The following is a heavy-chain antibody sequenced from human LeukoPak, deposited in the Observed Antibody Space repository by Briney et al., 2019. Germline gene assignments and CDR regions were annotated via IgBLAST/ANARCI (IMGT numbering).Heavy chain of an antibody. D-gene: IGHD2-15*01. CDR2: ISSSSSYI. Sequence: GGSLRLSCAASGFTFSSYSMNWVRQAPGKGLEWVSSISSSSSYIYYADSVKGRFTISRDNAKNSLYLQMNSLRAEDTAVYYCARDQYCSGGSCYLGVFDYWGQGTLVTVSS. CDR3: ARDQYCSGGSCYLGVFDY. CDR1: GFTFSSYS. V-gene: IGHV3-21*01. J-gene: IGHJ4*02.